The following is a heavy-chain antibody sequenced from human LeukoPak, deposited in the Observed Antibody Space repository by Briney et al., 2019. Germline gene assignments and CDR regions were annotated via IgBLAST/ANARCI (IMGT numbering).Heavy chain of an antibody. CDR2: IYHSGST. D-gene: IGHD3-10*01. CDR1: GGSISSGGYY. V-gene: IGHV4-30-2*01. J-gene: IGHJ4*02. CDR3: ARDFVWFGELLGFDY. Sequence: SQTLSLTCTVSGGSISSGGYYWSWIRQPPGKGLEWIGYIYHSGSTYYNPSLKSRVTISVDRSKNQFSLKLSSVTAADTAVYYCARDFVWFGELLGFDYWGQGTLVTVSS.